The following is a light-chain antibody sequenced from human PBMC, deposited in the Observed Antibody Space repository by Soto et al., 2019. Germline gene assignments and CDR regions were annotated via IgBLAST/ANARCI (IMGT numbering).Light chain of an antibody. CDR3: QQYNNWPGT. CDR2: GAS. J-gene: IGKJ1*01. CDR1: QSVSSK. Sequence: EIVLTQSPGTLSASPGERATLSCRASQSVSSKLAWYQQKPGQAPRLLFYGASTGATGIPARFSGSGSETEFTLSISSLHSEDFAVYYCQQYNNWPGTFGQGTKVDIK. V-gene: IGKV3-15*01.